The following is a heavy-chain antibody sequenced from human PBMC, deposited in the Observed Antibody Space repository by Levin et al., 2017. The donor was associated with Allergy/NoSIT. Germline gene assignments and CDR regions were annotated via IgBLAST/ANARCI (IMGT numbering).Heavy chain of an antibody. J-gene: IGHJ4*02. CDR3: ARVRSGWLDRYYFDY. CDR2: IIPIFGTA. Sequence: ASVKVSCKASGGTFSSYAISWVRQAPGQGLEWMGGIIPIFGTANYAQKFQGRVTITADTSTSTAYMELSSLRSEDTAVYYCARVRSGWLDRYYFDYWGQGTLVTVSS. D-gene: IGHD6-19*01. CDR1: GGTFSSYA. V-gene: IGHV1-69*06.